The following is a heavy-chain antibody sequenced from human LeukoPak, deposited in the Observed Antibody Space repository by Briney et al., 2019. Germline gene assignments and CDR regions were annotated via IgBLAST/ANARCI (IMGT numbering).Heavy chain of an antibody. J-gene: IGHJ4*02. Sequence: SGTLSLTCAVSGGSISSSNWWSWVRQPPGKGLEWIGEIYHSGSTNYNPSLKSRVTISVDKSKNQFSLKLSSVTAADTAVYYCLGIDILTGYYAFDYWGQGTLVTVSS. V-gene: IGHV4-4*02. CDR2: IYHSGST. CDR3: LGIDILTGYYAFDY. CDR1: GGSISSSNW. D-gene: IGHD3-9*01.